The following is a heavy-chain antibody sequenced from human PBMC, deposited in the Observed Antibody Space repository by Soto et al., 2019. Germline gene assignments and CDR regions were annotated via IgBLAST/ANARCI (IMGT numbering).Heavy chain of an antibody. D-gene: IGHD3-22*01. CDR2: ISYDGSNK. J-gene: IGHJ4*02. CDR1: GFTFSSYA. V-gene: IGHV3-30-3*01. CDR3: ARDRKDYYDSSGYYYPQDY. Sequence: GGSLRLSCADSGFTFSSYAMHWVSQAPSKGLEWVTVISYDGSNKYYADSVKGRFTISRDNSKNTLYLQMNSLRAEDTAVYYCARDRKDYYDSSGYYYPQDYWGQGTLVTVSS.